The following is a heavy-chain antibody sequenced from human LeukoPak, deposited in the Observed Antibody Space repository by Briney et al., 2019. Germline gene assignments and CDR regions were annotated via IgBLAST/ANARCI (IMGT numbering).Heavy chain of an antibody. J-gene: IGHJ4*02. V-gene: IGHV3-53*01. CDR2: IYSGGST. CDR3: ARDGDY. CDR1: GYSFTSYW. Sequence: GESLRISCKGSGYSFTSYWISWVRQAPGKGLEWVSVIYSGGSTYYAASVKGRFTISRDNSKNTLYLQMNSLRAEDTAVYYCARDGDYWGQGTLVTVSS.